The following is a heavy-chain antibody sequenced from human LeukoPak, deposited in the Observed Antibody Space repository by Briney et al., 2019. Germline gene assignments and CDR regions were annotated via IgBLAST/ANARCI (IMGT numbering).Heavy chain of an antibody. D-gene: IGHD3-10*01. J-gene: IGHJ4*02. V-gene: IGHV3-21*01. CDR3: ARFNGSGSSFDY. CDR1: GFTFSSYS. CDR2: ISSSSSYI. Sequence: GGSLRLSCAASGFTFSSYSTNWVCQGPGTGLEWVSSISSSSSYISYADSVKGRFTISRDNAKNSLYLQMNSLRAEDTAVHYCARFNGSGSSFDYWGQGTLVTVSS.